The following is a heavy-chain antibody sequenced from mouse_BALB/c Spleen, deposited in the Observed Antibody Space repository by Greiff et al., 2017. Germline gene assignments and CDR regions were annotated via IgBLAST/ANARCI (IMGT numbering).Heavy chain of an antibody. J-gene: IGHJ4*01. V-gene: IGHV1S81*02. D-gene: IGHD2-1*01. CDR3: TRSTYTDMDY. Sequence: VQLQQSGAELVKPGASVKLSCKASGYTFTSYYMYWVKQRPGQGLEWIGEINPSNGGTNFNEKFKSKATLTVDKSSSTAYMQLSSLTSEDSAVYYCTRSTYTDMDYWGQGTSVTVS. CDR1: GYTFTSYY. CDR2: INPSNGGT.